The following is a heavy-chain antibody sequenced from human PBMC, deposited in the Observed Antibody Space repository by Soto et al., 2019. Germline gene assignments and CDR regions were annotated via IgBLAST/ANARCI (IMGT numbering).Heavy chain of an antibody. CDR2: INAGHGHT. J-gene: IGHJ6*02. CDR3: ARVASPTYGMDL. Sequence: ASVKVSCKASEYTFTSYVMHWVRQAPGHSLEWIGWINAGHGHTKYSQKFQDRVTITRDKSTNTAYMELSRLRSEDTALYYCARVASPTYGMDLWGHGTTATAS. CDR1: EYTFTSYV. V-gene: IGHV1-3*01.